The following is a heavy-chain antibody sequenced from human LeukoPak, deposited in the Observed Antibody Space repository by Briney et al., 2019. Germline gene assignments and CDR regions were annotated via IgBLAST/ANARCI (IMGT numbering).Heavy chain of an antibody. J-gene: IGHJ4*02. V-gene: IGHV3-23*01. CDR1: GFTFSRYA. Sequence: GGSLRLSCAASGFTFSRYAMSWVRQAPGKGLEWVSGISGSGGKTEYADSVKGRFTISRDNLKNTLYLQMNTLRAEDTARYYCAKDDSRGIMTMRVVVSHFDSWGQGTLVTVSS. CDR2: ISGSGGKT. CDR3: AKDDSRGIMTMRVVVSHFDS. D-gene: IGHD3-22*01.